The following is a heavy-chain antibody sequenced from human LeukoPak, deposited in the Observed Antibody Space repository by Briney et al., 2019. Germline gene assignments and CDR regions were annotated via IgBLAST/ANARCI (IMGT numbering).Heavy chain of an antibody. D-gene: IGHD5-18*01. CDR1: GFTFTDYG. J-gene: IGHJ5*02. V-gene: IGHV1-18*01. CDR3: ATTKSAMVTCFDP. Sequence: ASVKVSCKASGFTFTDYGISRVRQAPGQGLEWMGWISAKNGNTNYVQKFQGRVTMTTDTSMTTAYMELRSLRYDDTAVYYCATTKSAMVTCFDPWGQGTLVTVSS. CDR2: ISAKNGNT.